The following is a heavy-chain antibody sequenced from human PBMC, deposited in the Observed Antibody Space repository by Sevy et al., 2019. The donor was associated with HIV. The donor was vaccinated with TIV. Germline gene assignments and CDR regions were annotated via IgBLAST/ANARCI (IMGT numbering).Heavy chain of an antibody. V-gene: IGHV3-48*03. D-gene: IGHD4-17*01. CDR3: ARDLPPSATTGAHFDY. CDR2: ISNSGTTI. Sequence: GGSLRLSCAASGFTFSSYEMNWVRQAPGKGLEWVSYISNSGTTISYSDSVRGRFSISRDNAKNSLYLQMNSLRAEDTAVYYGARDLPPSATTGAHFDYWGQGTLVTVSS. CDR1: GFTFSSYE. J-gene: IGHJ4*02.